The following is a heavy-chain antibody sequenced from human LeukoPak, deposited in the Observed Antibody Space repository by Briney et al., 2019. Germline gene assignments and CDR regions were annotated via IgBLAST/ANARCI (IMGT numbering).Heavy chain of an antibody. CDR2: ISAYNGNT. V-gene: IGHV1-18*01. D-gene: IGHD6-19*01. CDR1: GYIFTSYG. Sequence: ASVKVSCKASGYIFTSYGFSWVRQAPGKGLEWMGWISAYNGNTDYPQKLQGRVTLTTDTSTSTAYMELRSLSSDDTAVYYCARGPLQWLGIGVNDYWGQGTLVTVSS. J-gene: IGHJ4*02. CDR3: ARGPLQWLGIGVNDY.